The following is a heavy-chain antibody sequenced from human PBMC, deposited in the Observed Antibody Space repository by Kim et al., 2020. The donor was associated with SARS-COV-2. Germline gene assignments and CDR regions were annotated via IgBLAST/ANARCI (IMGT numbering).Heavy chain of an antibody. V-gene: IGHV3-30*03. CDR2: ISYDGSNK. CDR1: GFSFSAYR. CDR3: AREGTYASRSPFDY. J-gene: IGHJ4*02. D-gene: IGHD3-10*01. Sequence: GGSLRLSCAASGFSFSAYRMHWIRQPPGRGLEWLSVISYDGSNKDYADSVQGRFVISRDNSKNILYLELNSLRSEDTAVYYCAREGTYASRSPFDYWGQGTLVTASS.